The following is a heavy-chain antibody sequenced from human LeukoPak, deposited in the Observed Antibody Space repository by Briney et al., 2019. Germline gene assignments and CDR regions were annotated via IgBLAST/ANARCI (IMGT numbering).Heavy chain of an antibody. Sequence: SETLSLTCAVYGGSFSGYYWNWIRQPPGKGLEWIGEINHRGSTNYNPSLKSRVSISVDTSKNQFSLKLSSVTAADTAVYYCARGMGLRSNYFDYWGQGTLVTVSS. CDR3: ARGMGLRSNYFDY. CDR2: INHRGST. CDR1: GGSFSGYY. D-gene: IGHD5-12*01. J-gene: IGHJ4*02. V-gene: IGHV4-34*01.